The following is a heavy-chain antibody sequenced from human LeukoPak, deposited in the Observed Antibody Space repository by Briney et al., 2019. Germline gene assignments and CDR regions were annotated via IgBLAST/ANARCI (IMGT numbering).Heavy chain of an antibody. J-gene: IGHJ5*02. CDR2: IYYSGST. Sequence: SETLSLTCTVSGGSISSSSYYWGWIRQPPGKGLEWIGSIYYSGSTYYNPSLKSRVTISVDTSKNQFSLKLSSVTAADTAVYYCARVSTYYYDSGPPFDPWGQGTLVTVSS. CDR1: GGSISSSSYY. D-gene: IGHD3-10*01. V-gene: IGHV4-39*07. CDR3: ARVSTYYYDSGPPFDP.